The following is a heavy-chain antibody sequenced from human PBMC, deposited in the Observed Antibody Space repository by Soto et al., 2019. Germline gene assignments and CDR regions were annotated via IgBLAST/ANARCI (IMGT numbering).Heavy chain of an antibody. Sequence: PGESLKISCKGSGYSFTSYWIGWVRQMPGKGLEWVGIIYPGDSDTRYSPSFQGQVTISADKSISTAYLQWSSLKASDTAMYYCARTYCSSTSCYGARFWGQGTMVTVSS. J-gene: IGHJ3*01. V-gene: IGHV5-51*01. CDR3: ARTYCSSTSCYGARF. CDR2: IYPGDSDT. D-gene: IGHD2-2*01. CDR1: GYSFTSYW.